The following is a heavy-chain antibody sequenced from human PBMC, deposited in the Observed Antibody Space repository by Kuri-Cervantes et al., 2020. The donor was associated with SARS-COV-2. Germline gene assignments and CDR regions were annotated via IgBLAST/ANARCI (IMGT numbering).Heavy chain of an antibody. D-gene: IGHD4-17*01. J-gene: IGHJ4*02. V-gene: IGHV3-48*03. Sequence: GGSLRLSCAASGFTFNSYEMNWVRQAPGKGLEWLSYIGNTDSTTYYADSVKGRFTISRDNAKNLLYLQMSSLRAEDTALYYCARDLSQYGDPGFDFWGQGTLVTVSS. CDR3: ARDLSQYGDPGFDF. CDR1: GFTFNSYE. CDR2: IGNTDSTT.